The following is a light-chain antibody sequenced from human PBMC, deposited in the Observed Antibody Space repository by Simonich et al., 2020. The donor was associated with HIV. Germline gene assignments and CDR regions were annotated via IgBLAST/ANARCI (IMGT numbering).Light chain of an antibody. CDR3: QQYNSYSYT. CDR1: KSINSW. V-gene: IGKV1-5*03. Sequence: DIQMTQSPSTLSASVGERVTITCRASKSINSWLAWYQQKPGKAPKLLIYKASSLESGVPSRFSGSGSGTEFTLTISSLQPDDFATYYCQQYNSYSYTFGQGTKLEIK. J-gene: IGKJ2*01. CDR2: KAS.